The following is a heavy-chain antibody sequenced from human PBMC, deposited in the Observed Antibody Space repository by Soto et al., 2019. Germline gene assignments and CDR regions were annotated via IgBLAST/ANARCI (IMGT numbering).Heavy chain of an antibody. V-gene: IGHV3-74*01. CDR3: ARFYYDSSGSLPSPYYYYYGMDV. Sequence: GGSLRRSCAASGFTFRRYWMHWVRPASGKGLVWVSRINGDGSSTSYGDSVKGRFTISRDNAKNSLYLQMNSLRAEDTAVYYCARFYYDSSGSLPSPYYYYYGMDVWGQGTTVTVSS. D-gene: IGHD3-22*01. CDR1: GFTFRRYW. CDR2: INGDGSST. J-gene: IGHJ6*02.